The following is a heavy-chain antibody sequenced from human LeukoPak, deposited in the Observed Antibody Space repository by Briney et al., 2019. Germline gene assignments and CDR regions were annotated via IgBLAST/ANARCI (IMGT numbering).Heavy chain of an antibody. J-gene: IGHJ4*02. CDR1: GFTLSSYA. CDR3: AKGIRGSYYYFDF. D-gene: IGHD1-26*01. V-gene: IGHV3-23*01. CDR2: ISGSGDST. Sequence: GGSLRLSCAASGFTLSSYAMSWVRQAPGKGLEWVSTISGSGDSTYYADSVKGRFTISRDISKNTLYLQMNSLRAEDTAVYYCAKGIRGSYYYFDFWGQGTLVTVSS.